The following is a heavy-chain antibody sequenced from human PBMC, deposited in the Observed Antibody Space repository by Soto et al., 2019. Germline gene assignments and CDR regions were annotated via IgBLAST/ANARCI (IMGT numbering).Heavy chain of an antibody. CDR3: ARDVFIPGPYSSSPRYNSFDP. J-gene: IGHJ5*02. CDR1: GGTFSSYA. V-gene: IGHV1-69*13. D-gene: IGHD6-6*01. Sequence: GASVKVSCKASGGTFSSYAISWVRQAPGQGLEWMGGIIPIFSTAIYAQKFQGRVTITADESTSTAYMELSSLRSEDTAVYYCARDVFIPGPYSSSPRYNSFDPWGQGTLVTVSS. CDR2: IIPIFSTA.